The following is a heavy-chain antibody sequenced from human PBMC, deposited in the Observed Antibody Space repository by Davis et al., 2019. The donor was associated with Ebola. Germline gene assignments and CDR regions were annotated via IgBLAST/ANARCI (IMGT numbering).Heavy chain of an antibody. CDR3: ARADCSSTSCYALLGNWFDP. Sequence: SVKVSCKASGDTFSSYAISWVRQAPGQGLEWMGRIIPKFGTANYAQKFQGRVTITADKSTSTAYMELSSLRSEDTAVYYCARADCSSTSCYALLGNWFDPWGQGTLVTVSS. D-gene: IGHD2-2*01. CDR2: IIPKFGTA. CDR1: GDTFSSYA. J-gene: IGHJ5*02. V-gene: IGHV1-69*06.